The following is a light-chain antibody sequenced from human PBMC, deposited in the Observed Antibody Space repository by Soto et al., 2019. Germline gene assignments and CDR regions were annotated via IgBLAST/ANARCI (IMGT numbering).Light chain of an antibody. CDR3: GSWGDSLNSFFV. CDR2: SNS. Sequence: QSVLTQPPSASGTPGQRVTISCSGSSSNIGSNTVNWYQHLPGAAPRLLIYSNSQRPSGVPDRFSGSKSGTSASLAISGPRSDDEADYYCGSWGDSLNSFFVFGTGTKVTVL. CDR1: SSNIGSNT. V-gene: IGLV1-44*01. J-gene: IGLJ1*01.